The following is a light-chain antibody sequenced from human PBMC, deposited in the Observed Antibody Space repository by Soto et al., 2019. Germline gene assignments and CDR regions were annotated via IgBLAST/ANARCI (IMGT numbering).Light chain of an antibody. CDR2: GAS. J-gene: IGKJ1*01. Sequence: QPPTTLSVSPGERATLSFRASQSVSSNLAWYQQKPGQAPMLLIYGASTRATGIPARFSGSGSGTEFTLTISSLQSEDFAVYYCQQYNNWWTFGQGTKVDI. V-gene: IGKV3-15*01. CDR1: QSVSSN. CDR3: QQYNNWWT.